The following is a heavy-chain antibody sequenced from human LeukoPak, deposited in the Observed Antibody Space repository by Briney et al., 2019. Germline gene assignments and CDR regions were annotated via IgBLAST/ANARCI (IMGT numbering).Heavy chain of an antibody. CDR2: IYYSGST. CDR1: GGSISSSNW. Sequence: SETLSLTCGVSGGSISSSNWRSWVRQPPGKGLEWIGYIYYSGSTNYNPSLKSRVTISVDTSKNQFSLKLSSVTAADTAVYYCARERNGYSVYFDYWGQGTLVTVSS. D-gene: IGHD5/OR15-5a*01. J-gene: IGHJ4*02. V-gene: IGHV4-4*02. CDR3: ARERNGYSVYFDY.